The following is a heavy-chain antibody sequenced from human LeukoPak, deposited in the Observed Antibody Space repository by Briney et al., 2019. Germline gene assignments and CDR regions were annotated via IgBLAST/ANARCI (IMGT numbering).Heavy chain of an antibody. Sequence: SETLSLTCTVSGDSISSDYYWGWIRQPPGKGLEWIGTIFHSGNTYCNPSLKSRVTISLDTSKNQFSLKLSSVTAADTAVYYCAREPRQLAPNVFDPWGQGTLVTVSS. CDR3: AREPRQLAPNVFDP. CDR2: IFHSGNT. CDR1: GDSISSDYY. J-gene: IGHJ5*02. D-gene: IGHD6-6*01. V-gene: IGHV4-38-2*02.